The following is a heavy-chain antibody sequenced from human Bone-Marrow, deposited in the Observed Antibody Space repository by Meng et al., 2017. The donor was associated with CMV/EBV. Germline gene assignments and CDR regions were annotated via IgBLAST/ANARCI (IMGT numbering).Heavy chain of an antibody. D-gene: IGHD1-1*01. CDR2: ISGSGGST. Sequence: GGSLRLSCAASGFTFSSYAMSWVRQAPGKGLEWVSAISGSGGSTYYADSVKGRFTISRDNSKNTLYLQMNSLRAEDTAVYYCAKDDHNWNEIYYGMDVWAQGTTATFSS. V-gene: IGHV3-23*01. CDR3: AKDDHNWNEIYYGMDV. J-gene: IGHJ6*02. CDR1: GFTFSSYA.